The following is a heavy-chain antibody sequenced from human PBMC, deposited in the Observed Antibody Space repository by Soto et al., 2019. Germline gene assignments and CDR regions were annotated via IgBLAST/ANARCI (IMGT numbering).Heavy chain of an antibody. D-gene: IGHD5-12*01. Sequence: QVQLVQSGPEVKKPGSSVKVSCKASGGTFSSYAISWVRQAPGQGLEWMGGIIPIFGTANYAQKFQGRVTITADASTSTAYMELSSLISEDTAVYYCAREVVWLRLRGGFDYWGQGTLVTVSS. CDR1: GGTFSSYA. J-gene: IGHJ4*02. CDR3: AREVVWLRLRGGFDY. CDR2: IIPIFGTA. V-gene: IGHV1-69*01.